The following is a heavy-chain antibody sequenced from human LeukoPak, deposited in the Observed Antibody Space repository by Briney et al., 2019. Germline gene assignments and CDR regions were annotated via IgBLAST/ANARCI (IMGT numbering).Heavy chain of an antibody. Sequence: SETLSLTCTVSGGSISSYYWSWIRQPPGKGLEWIGYIYYSGSTNYNPSLKSRVTISVDTSKNQFSLKLSSVTAADTAVYYCAGLLKCSGGSCYSVEYFRYWGQGTLVTVSS. V-gene: IGHV4-59*01. CDR3: AGLLKCSGGSCYSVEYFRY. J-gene: IGHJ1*01. CDR1: GGSISSYY. D-gene: IGHD2-15*01. CDR2: IYYSGST.